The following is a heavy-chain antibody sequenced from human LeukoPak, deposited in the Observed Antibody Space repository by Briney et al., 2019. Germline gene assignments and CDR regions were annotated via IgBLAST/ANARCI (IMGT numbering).Heavy chain of an antibody. D-gene: IGHD6-19*01. Sequence: PLETLSLTCTVSGGSISSSPYYWGWIRHPPGKGLEWIGNIYYSGSTYYNPSLKTRVTISVDTSKNQFSLRLTSVTAADTAVYYCARHASVDGNWPRPLDYWGQGSLVTVSS. CDR3: ARHASVDGNWPRPLDY. J-gene: IGHJ4*02. CDR2: IYYSGST. CDR1: GGSISSSPYY. V-gene: IGHV4-39*01.